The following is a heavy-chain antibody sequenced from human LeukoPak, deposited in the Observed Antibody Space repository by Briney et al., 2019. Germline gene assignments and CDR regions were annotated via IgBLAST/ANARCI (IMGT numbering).Heavy chain of an antibody. V-gene: IGHV3-30*02. Sequence: GGSLRLSCAASGFTFSSYDIQWVRQAPGKGLEWVAFIRYDGTNKYYADSVKGRFTISRDNSKKTVYLQMNSLRAEDTAVYYCVKDRLAQYSSSHREFFDYWGQGTLVTVSS. CDR1: GFTFSSYD. D-gene: IGHD6-13*01. J-gene: IGHJ4*02. CDR2: IRYDGTNK. CDR3: VKDRLAQYSSSHREFFDY.